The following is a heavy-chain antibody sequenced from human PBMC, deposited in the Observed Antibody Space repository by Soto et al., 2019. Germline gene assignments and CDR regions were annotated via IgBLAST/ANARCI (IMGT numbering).Heavy chain of an antibody. D-gene: IGHD3-10*01. CDR3: AREGVNYYGSGNYGSYYYGMDV. V-gene: IGHV1-3*01. CDR1: GYTFTSYA. J-gene: IGHJ6*02. CDR2: INAGNGNT. Sequence: QVQLVQSGAEVKKPGASVKVSCKASGYTFTSYAMHWVRQAPGQRLEWMGWINAGNGNTKYSQKFQGRVTITRDTSASTAYMELSSLRSEDTAVYYCAREGVNYYGSGNYGSYYYGMDVWGQGTTVTVSS.